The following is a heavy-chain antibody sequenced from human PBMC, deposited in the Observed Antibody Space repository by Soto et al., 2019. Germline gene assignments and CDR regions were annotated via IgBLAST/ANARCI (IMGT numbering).Heavy chain of an antibody. CDR2: ISAHSGDT. CDR1: GYRFTSHG. CDR3: ASGRSFYDAIDRYYYYGMDL. Sequence: VQLVQSGAEVKKSGASVKVSCKASGYRFTSHGISWVRQAPGQGLEWMGWISAHSGDTNYAQKFQDRVIMTTDTATSTAYMAMRNLRSDDTAVYYCASGRSFYDAIDRYYYYGMDLWGQGTTVTVSS. J-gene: IGHJ6*02. D-gene: IGHD1-26*01. V-gene: IGHV1-18*04.